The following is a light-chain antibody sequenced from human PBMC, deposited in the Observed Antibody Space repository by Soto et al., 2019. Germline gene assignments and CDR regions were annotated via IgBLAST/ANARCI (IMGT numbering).Light chain of an antibody. J-gene: IGKJ2*01. CDR1: QSISSW. CDR3: QQYHSYSPT. Sequence: DIQMTQSPSTLSASVGDRVTITCRASQSISSWLAWYQQKSGKAPKLLIYDASSLESGVPSRFSGSGSGTEFTLTISSLQPDDFATYYCQQYHSYSPTFGQGTKLLIK. CDR2: DAS. V-gene: IGKV1-5*01.